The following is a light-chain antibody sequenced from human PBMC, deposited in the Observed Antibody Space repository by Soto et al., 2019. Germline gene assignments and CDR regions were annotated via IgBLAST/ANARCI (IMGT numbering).Light chain of an antibody. CDR2: EVS. V-gene: IGLV2-14*01. CDR1: SSDVGGYNY. CDR3: SSYTSSSTLEV. J-gene: IGLJ1*01. Sequence: QSALTQPASVSGSPGQSITISCTGTSSDVGGYNYVSWYQQHPGKAPKLMIYEVSNRPSGVSNRFSGSKSGNTASLTISGLQAEHEADYYCSSYTSSSTLEVFGTGTTLPVL.